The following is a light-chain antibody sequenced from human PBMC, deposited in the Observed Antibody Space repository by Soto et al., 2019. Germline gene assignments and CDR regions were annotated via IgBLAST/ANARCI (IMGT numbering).Light chain of an antibody. V-gene: IGKV3-15*01. CDR1: QSVSNN. CDR3: QQYNNWPHLT. J-gene: IGKJ4*01. CDR2: GAS. Sequence: EIVMTQSPATLSVSPGERATLSCRASQSVSNNLAWYQQKPGQAPRLLMFGASTRVIGIPPRFSGSGSGTELTLTISSLQSADFAVYYCQQYNNWPHLTFGGGTKVEIK.